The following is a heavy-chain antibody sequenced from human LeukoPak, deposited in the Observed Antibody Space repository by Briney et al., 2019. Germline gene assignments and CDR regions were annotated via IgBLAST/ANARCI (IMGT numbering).Heavy chain of an antibody. V-gene: IGHV4-59*10. J-gene: IGHJ4*02. Sequence: SETLSLTCAVYGGSFSGYYWSWIRQPPGKGLEWIGRIYTSGSTNYNPSLKSRVTMSVDTSKNQFSLKLSSVTAADTAVYYCARGRYEFNYWGQGTLVTVSS. CDR1: GGSFSGYY. CDR2: IYTSGST. CDR3: ARGRYEFNY. D-gene: IGHD3-16*01.